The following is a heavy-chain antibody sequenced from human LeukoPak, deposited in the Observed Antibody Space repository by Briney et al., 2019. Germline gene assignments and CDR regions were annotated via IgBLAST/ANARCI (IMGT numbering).Heavy chain of an antibody. CDR2: INPSGGST. J-gene: IGHJ6*02. CDR3: ARTYYYDSSDNYYYYYGMDV. CDR1: GYTFTSYY. D-gene: IGHD3-22*01. Sequence: ASVKVPCKASGYTFTSYYMHWVRQAPGQGLEWMGIINPSGGSTSYAQKFQGRVTMTRDTSTSTVYMELSSLRSEDTAVCYCARTYYYDSSDNYYYYYGMDVWGQGTTVTVSS. V-gene: IGHV1-46*01.